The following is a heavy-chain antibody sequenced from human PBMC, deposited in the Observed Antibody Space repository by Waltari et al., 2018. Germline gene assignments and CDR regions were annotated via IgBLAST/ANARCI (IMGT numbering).Heavy chain of an antibody. CDR1: RFTFCGYA. V-gene: IGHV3-9*01. D-gene: IGHD2-15*01. CDR2: IDWRSGRI. CDR3: TKDLLPGGADV. Sequence: EVQLMESGGGLVQPGRSLRLSCAGSRFTFCGYAMHWVRQGPGRALEWVSGIDWRSGRIAYADSVKGRFIISRDDARNSLNLQMNTLRVDDTAVYYCTKDLLPGGADVWGRGTTVTVSS. J-gene: IGHJ6*02.